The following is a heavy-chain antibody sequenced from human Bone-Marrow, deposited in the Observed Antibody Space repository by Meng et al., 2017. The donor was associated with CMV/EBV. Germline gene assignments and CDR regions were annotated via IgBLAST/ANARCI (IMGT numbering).Heavy chain of an antibody. Sequence: GESLKISCAASGFTFSRYDFHWVRQAPGKGLEWVASLPYDGSNKYYADSVKGRFTISRDNSKNTLYLQMISLRAEDTDVYYCAKLLTADPSDAFDIWGQGTMVTVSS. CDR1: GFTFSRYD. V-gene: IGHV3-30*02. J-gene: IGHJ3*02. D-gene: IGHD2-15*01. CDR3: AKLLTADPSDAFDI. CDR2: LPYDGSNK.